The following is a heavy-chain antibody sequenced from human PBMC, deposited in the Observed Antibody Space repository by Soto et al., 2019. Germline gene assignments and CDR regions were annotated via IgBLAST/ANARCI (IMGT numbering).Heavy chain of an antibody. CDR3: TTLPLDF. J-gene: IGHJ4*02. CDR1: GFNLSNAW. CDR2: IKSKTDGGTA. Sequence: VQLVESGGGLVNLGGSTIISGAAPGFNLSNAWLSWVRQVQGKGLEWVGRIKSKTDGGTADFAAPVRGRFILSRDDSKNTLYLQMNSLKTEDSAVYYCTTLPLDFWGQGTLVTVSS. V-gene: IGHV3-15*05.